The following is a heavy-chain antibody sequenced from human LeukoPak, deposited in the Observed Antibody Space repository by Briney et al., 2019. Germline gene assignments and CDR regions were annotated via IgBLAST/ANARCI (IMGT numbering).Heavy chain of an antibody. CDR2: INHSGST. Sequence: SETLSLTCAVYGGSFSGYYWSWIRQPPGKGLEWIGEINHSGSTNYNPSLKSRVTISVDTSKNQFSLKLSSVTAADTAVYYCARDEGWGSGAFGIWGQGTLVTVSS. D-gene: IGHD1-26*01. V-gene: IGHV4-34*01. CDR3: ARDEGWGSGAFGI. CDR1: GGSFSGYY. J-gene: IGHJ4*01.